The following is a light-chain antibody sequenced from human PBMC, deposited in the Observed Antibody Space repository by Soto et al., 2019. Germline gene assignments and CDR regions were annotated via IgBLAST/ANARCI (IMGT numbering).Light chain of an antibody. J-gene: IGKJ1*01. Sequence: EIVLTQSPATLSLSPGERATLSCRASQSVSSYLAWYQQKPGQAPRLLIYDASNRATGIPARFSGSGCGTDFTLTISSLEPEDFAVYYCQQRSNWPTWTFGQGTKVEIK. V-gene: IGKV3-11*01. CDR2: DAS. CDR3: QQRSNWPTWT. CDR1: QSVSSY.